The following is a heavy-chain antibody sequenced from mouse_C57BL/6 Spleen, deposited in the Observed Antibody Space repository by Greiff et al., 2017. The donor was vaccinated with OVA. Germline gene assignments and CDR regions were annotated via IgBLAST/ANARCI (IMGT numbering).Heavy chain of an antibody. CDR1: GYSITSGYY. V-gene: IGHV3-6*01. Sequence: ESGPGLVKPSQSLSLTCSVTGYSITSGYYWNWIRQFPGNKLEWMGYISYDGSNNYNPSLKNRISITRDTSKNQFFLKLNSVTTEYTATYYCAREGDYNYFDYWGQGTTLTVSS. CDR3: AREGDYNYFDY. CDR2: ISYDGSN. J-gene: IGHJ2*01. D-gene: IGHD2-4*01.